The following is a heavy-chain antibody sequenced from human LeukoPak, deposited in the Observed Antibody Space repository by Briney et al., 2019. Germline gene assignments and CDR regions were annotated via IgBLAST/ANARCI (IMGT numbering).Heavy chain of an antibody. CDR2: VNSDGSST. Sequence: GGSLRLSCAASGFTFSSYWMSWVRQAPGKGLVWVSRVNSDGSSTTYADSVKGRFTISRDNAKNTLYLQMNSLRVEDTAVYYCARAGPRWYYMDVWGKGTTVTVSS. CDR3: ARAGPRWYYMDV. CDR1: GFTFSSYW. J-gene: IGHJ6*03. V-gene: IGHV3-74*01. D-gene: IGHD1-14*01.